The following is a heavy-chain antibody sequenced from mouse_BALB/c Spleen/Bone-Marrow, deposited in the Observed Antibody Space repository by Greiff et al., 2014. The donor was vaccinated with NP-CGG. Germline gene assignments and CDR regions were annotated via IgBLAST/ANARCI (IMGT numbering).Heavy chain of an antibody. Sequence: VQLTESGPELVKPGASVKISCKASGYSFTGYFMNWVIQSHGKSLEWIGRINPYNGDSFYNQKFKGKATLTVDKSSSTAHMELRSLASEDSAVYYCARVTTDWYFDVWGAGTTVTVSS. D-gene: IGHD1-1*01. V-gene: IGHV1-20*02. CDR3: ARVTTDWYFDV. J-gene: IGHJ1*01. CDR2: INPYNGDS. CDR1: GYSFTGYF.